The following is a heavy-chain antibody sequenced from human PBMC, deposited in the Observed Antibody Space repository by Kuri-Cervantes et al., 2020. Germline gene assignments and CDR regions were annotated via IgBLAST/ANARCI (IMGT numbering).Heavy chain of an antibody. D-gene: IGHD2-15*01. Sequence: SVKVSCKASGGTFSSYAISWVRQTPGQGLEWMGGIIPIFGTANYAQKFQGRVTITADESTSTAYMELRSLRSEDTAVYYCARGYCSGGSCYSVGINDYWGQGTLVTVSS. CDR1: GGTFSSYA. J-gene: IGHJ4*02. CDR2: IIPIFGTA. V-gene: IGHV1-69*13. CDR3: ARGYCSGGSCYSVGINDY.